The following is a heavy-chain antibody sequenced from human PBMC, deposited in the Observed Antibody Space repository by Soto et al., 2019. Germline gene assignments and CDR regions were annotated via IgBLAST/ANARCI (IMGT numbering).Heavy chain of an antibody. CDR3: ARDFSSSADGFDY. Sequence: ASVKVSCKASGYTFTDNYIHWVRQAPGHGLEWMGWINPNTGGTNYAQKFQGRVTVTRDTSITTAYMELSRLRSDDTAVYYCARDFSSSADGFDYWGQGTLVTVSS. CDR1: GYTFTDNY. J-gene: IGHJ4*02. CDR2: INPNTGGT. D-gene: IGHD6-6*01. V-gene: IGHV1-2*02.